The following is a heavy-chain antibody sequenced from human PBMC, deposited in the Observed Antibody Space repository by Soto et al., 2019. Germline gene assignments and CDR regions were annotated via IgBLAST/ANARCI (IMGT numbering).Heavy chain of an antibody. CDR3: ARAPDFDWPDYYYYYMDV. CDR2: ISSNGGST. D-gene: IGHD3-9*01. J-gene: IGHJ6*03. V-gene: IGHV3-64*01. CDR1: GFTFSSYA. Sequence: EVQLVESGGGLVQPGGSLRLSCAASGFTFSSYAMHWVRQAPGKGLEYVSAISSNGGSTYYANSVKGRFTISRDNSKNTLYLQMGSLRAEDMAVYYCARAPDFDWPDYYYYYMDVWGKGTTVTVSS.